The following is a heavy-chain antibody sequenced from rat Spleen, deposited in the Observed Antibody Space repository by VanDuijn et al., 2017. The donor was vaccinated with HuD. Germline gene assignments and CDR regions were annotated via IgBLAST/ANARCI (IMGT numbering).Heavy chain of an antibody. J-gene: IGHJ4*01. CDR3: TRDGTTGLLAYVLDA. D-gene: IGHD1-11*01. V-gene: IGHV2-63*01. Sequence: QVQLKESGPGLVQPSETLSLTCTVSGLSLTSNSVSWIRQPPGKGLEWMGRMRHNGDTSYNSALKSRLSISRDTSKNQVFLKMNSLQTDDTGTYYCTRDGTTGLLAYVLDAWGQGASVTVSS. CDR2: MRHNGDT. CDR1: GLSLTSNS.